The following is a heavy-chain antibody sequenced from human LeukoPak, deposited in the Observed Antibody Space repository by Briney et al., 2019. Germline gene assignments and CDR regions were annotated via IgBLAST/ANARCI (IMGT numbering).Heavy chain of an antibody. CDR3: AKDHVPYSSSWPHFDY. Sequence: GGSLRLSCEASGFTFSSYGMHWVRQAPGKGLEWVAVISYDGSNKYYADSVKGRFTISRDNSKNTLYLQMNSLRAEDTAVYYCAKDHVPYSSSWPHFDYWGRGTLVTVSS. CDR1: GFTFSSYG. J-gene: IGHJ4*02. V-gene: IGHV3-30*18. D-gene: IGHD6-13*01. CDR2: ISYDGSNK.